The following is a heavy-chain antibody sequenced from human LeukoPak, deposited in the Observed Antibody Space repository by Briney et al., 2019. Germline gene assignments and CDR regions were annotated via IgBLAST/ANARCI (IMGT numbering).Heavy chain of an antibody. CDR1: GFTFSTYA. D-gene: IGHD6-19*01. Sequence: GGSLRLSCAASGFTFSTYAMHWVRQAPGKGLEWVAVISYDGSSKYYADSVKGRFTISRDNSKNTLYLQMNSLRAEDTAMYYCTRRAVAGSNDYWGQGTLVTVSS. V-gene: IGHV3-30*04. CDR2: ISYDGSSK. J-gene: IGHJ4*02. CDR3: TRRAVAGSNDY.